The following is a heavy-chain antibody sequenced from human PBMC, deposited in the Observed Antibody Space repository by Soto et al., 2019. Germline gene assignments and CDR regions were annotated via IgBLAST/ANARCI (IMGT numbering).Heavy chain of an antibody. Sequence: QVQLQESGPGLVKPSQTLSLSCTVSGGSISSAAYYWSWIRQHPGKGLEWIGYISQIGRTYYTPSLKSRVIISADTSKNKFSLNLTSVTAADTAVYYCAREYTYGSNFFDCWGQGALVTVSS. D-gene: IGHD5-18*01. V-gene: IGHV4-31*03. CDR2: ISQIGRT. J-gene: IGHJ4*02. CDR1: GGSISSAAYY. CDR3: AREYTYGSNFFDC.